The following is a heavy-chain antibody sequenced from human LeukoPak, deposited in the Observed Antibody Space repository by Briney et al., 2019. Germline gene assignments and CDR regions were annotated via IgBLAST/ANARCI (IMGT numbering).Heavy chain of an antibody. V-gene: IGHV4-59*01. Sequence: KPSETLSLTCAVYGGSFSGYYWSWIRQPPGKGLEWIGYIYYSGSTNYNPSLKSRVTISVDTSKNQFSLKLSSVTAADTAVYYCARDSYYGSGSYEYWGQGTLVTVSS. CDR1: GGSFSGYY. CDR2: IYYSGST. J-gene: IGHJ4*02. D-gene: IGHD3-10*01. CDR3: ARDSYYGSGSYEY.